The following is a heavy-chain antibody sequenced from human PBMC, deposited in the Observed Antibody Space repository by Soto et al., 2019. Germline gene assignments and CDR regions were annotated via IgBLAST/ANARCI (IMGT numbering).Heavy chain of an antibody. CDR3: ARGVDYGAFDI. CDR2: INAGNGNT. CDR1: GYTFTSYA. V-gene: IGHV1-3*01. D-gene: IGHD4-17*01. Sequence: ASVKVSCKASGYTFTSYAMHWVRQAPGQRLEWMGWINAGNGNTKYSRKFQGRVTITRDTSASTAYMELSSLRSEDTAVYYCARGVDYGAFDIWGQGTMVTVS. J-gene: IGHJ3*02.